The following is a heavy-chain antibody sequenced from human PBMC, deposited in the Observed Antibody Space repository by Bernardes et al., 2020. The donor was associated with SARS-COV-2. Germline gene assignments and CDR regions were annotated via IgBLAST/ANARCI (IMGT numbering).Heavy chain of an antibody. CDR1: GYTLTELS. D-gene: IGHD4-17*01. J-gene: IGHJ4*02. V-gene: IGHV1-24*01. CDR2: FDPEDGET. CDR3: ATDPTYGDYLTDY. Sequence: ASVKVSCKVSGYTLTELSMHWVRQAPGKGLEWMGGFDPEDGETIYAQKFQGRVTMTEDTSTDTAYMELSSLRSEDTAVHYCATDPTYGDYLTDYWGQGTLVTVSS.